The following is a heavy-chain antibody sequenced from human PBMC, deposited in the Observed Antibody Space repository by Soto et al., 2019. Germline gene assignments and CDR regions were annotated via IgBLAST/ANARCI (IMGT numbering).Heavy chain of an antibody. CDR3: AKDAAGRVAARFEH. D-gene: IGHD2-15*01. J-gene: IGHJ4*02. CDR1: GVDFSSYA. CDR2: ITDTGDST. V-gene: IGHV3-23*01. Sequence: EVQILESGGGWVQPGGSLRLSCSASGVDFSSYAMSWVRQAPGKGLDWVSSITDTGDSTYYSDSVKGRFTVSRDNSKNTLFLQMNSLRVEDTAIYYCAKDAAGRVAARFEHWGQGSLVTVSS.